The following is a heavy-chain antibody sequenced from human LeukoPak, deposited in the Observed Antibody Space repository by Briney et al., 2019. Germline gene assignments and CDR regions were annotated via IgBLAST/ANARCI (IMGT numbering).Heavy chain of an antibody. V-gene: IGHV1-69*13. CDR2: IIPIFGTA. J-gene: IGHJ3*02. CDR3: ARFSSGYRGILDAFDI. CDR1: GYTFTSYD. D-gene: IGHD3-22*01. Sequence: ASVKVSCKASGYTFTSYDINWVRQATGQGLEWMGGIIPIFGTANYAQKFQGRVTITADESTSTAYMELRSLRSDDTAVYYCARFSSGYRGILDAFDIWGQGTMVTVPS.